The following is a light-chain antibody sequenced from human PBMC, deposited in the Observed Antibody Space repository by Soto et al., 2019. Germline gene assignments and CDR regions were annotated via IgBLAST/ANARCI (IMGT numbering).Light chain of an antibody. J-gene: IGKJ1*01. Sequence: EIVMTQSPATLSVSPGERATLSCRASQSVSSNFAWYQQKPGQAPRLLIYGASTRATGIPARFSGSGSGTEFTLTISSLQSEEFAVYYCQQYNNWPRTFGQGTKVYIK. V-gene: IGKV3-15*01. CDR1: QSVSSN. CDR2: GAS. CDR3: QQYNNWPRT.